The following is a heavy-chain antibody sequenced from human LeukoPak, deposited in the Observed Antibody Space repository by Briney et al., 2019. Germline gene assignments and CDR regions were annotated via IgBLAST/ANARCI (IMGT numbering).Heavy chain of an antibody. J-gene: IGHJ4*02. CDR3: ATDMGATPY. V-gene: IGHV3-7*03. D-gene: IGHD1-26*01. CDR1: GFTLSNHW. Sequence: GGSLRLSCAASGFTLSNHWMIWVRQAPGKGLECVANIKQDGIEKYYLDSVKGRFTISRDNAKNSVYLQMNSLRSEDTAVYYCATDMGATPYWGQGTLVTVSS. CDR2: IKQDGIEK.